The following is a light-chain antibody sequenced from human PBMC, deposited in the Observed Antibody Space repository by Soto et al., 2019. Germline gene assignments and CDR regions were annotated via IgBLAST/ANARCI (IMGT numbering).Light chain of an antibody. CDR1: QSISTY. Sequence: VWPNSPATLSLSPGERATLSCRTSQSISTYLAWYQQRPGQAPRLLIYGASHRASGIPARFSGSGSGTDFTLTISSLEPEDFSVYYCQERSNWPRTAFGQGTKVDI. V-gene: IGKV3-11*01. CDR3: QERSNWPRTA. CDR2: GAS. J-gene: IGKJ1*01.